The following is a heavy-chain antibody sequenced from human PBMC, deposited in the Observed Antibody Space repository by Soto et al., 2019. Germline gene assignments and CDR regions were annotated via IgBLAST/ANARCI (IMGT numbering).Heavy chain of an antibody. Sequence: NPSXTRSLTCTVSGGSIGSGDYYWSWIRQPPGKGLEWIAXIYYSXSPYYNKSLKXXVTLSVDXXKNQSSLKLNSVTAADTAVYYCASRHSSPYFDYWGQGTLVTVSS. CDR3: ASRHSSPYFDY. V-gene: IGHV4-30-4*02. D-gene: IGHD6-13*01. CDR1: GGSIGSGDYY. J-gene: IGHJ4*02. CDR2: IYYSXSP.